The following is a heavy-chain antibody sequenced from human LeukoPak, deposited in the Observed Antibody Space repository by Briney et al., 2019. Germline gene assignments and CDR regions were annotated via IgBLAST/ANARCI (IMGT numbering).Heavy chain of an antibody. Sequence: SETLSLTCTVSGGSISSYYWSWIRQPPGKGLEWIGYIYYGGSTNYNPSLKSRVTISVDTSKNQFSLKLSSVTAEDTAVYYCARAPGIHFDPWGQGTLVTVSS. CDR1: GGSISSYY. CDR2: IYYGGST. CDR3: ARAPGIHFDP. J-gene: IGHJ5*02. V-gene: IGHV4-59*01.